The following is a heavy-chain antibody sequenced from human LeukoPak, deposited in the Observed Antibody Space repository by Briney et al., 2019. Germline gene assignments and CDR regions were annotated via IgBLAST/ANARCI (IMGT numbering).Heavy chain of an antibody. D-gene: IGHD6-13*01. CDR3: AKGSSSSWTNFDY. Sequence: GGTLRLSCAASGFTFSSYGMSWVRQAPGKGLVWVSRINSDGSSTSYADSVKGRFTISRDNSKNTLYLQMNSLRPEDTAVYYCAKGSSSSWTNFDYWGQGTLATVSS. CDR1: GFTFSSYG. J-gene: IGHJ4*02. CDR2: INSDGSST. V-gene: IGHV3-74*01.